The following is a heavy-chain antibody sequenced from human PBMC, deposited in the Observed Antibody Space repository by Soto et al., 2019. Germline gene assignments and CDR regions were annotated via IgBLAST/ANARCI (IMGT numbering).Heavy chain of an antibody. CDR2: INPNSGGT. CDR3: ARESSSSGYYGMDV. Sequence: QVQLVQSGAEVKKPGASVKVSCKASGYTFTGYYMHWVRQAPGQGLERMGWINPNSGGTNYAQKCQGRVTMTRDTSISTAYMELSRLRSDDTAVYYCARESSSSGYYGMDVWGQGTTVTVSS. D-gene: IGHD6-6*01. J-gene: IGHJ6*02. CDR1: GYTFTGYY. V-gene: IGHV1-2*02.